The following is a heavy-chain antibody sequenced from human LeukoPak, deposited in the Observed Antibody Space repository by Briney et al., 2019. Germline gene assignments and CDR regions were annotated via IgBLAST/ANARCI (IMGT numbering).Heavy chain of an antibody. CDR3: ARLIYDSSGYWHPAAFDI. J-gene: IGHJ3*02. D-gene: IGHD3-22*01. CDR1: GFTFDDYG. V-gene: IGHV3-20*01. Sequence: PGGSLRLSCAASGFTFDDYGMSWVRQAPGKGLEWVSGINWNGGSTGYADSVKGRFTISRDNAKNSLYLQMNSLRAEDTALYHCARLIYDSSGYWHPAAFDIWGQGTMVTVSS. CDR2: INWNGGST.